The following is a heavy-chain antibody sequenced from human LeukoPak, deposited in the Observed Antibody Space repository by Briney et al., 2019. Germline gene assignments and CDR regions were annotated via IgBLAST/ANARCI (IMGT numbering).Heavy chain of an antibody. D-gene: IGHD2-2*01. Sequence: ASVKVSCKASGYTFTGYYMHWVRQAPGQGLEWTGWINPNSGGTNYAQKFQGRVTMTRDTSISTAYMELSRLRSDDTAVYYCARAGVVPAAILYYYYYYGMDVWGQGTTVTVSS. CDR1: GYTFTGYY. V-gene: IGHV1-2*02. CDR2: INPNSGGT. CDR3: ARAGVVPAAILYYYYYYGMDV. J-gene: IGHJ6*02.